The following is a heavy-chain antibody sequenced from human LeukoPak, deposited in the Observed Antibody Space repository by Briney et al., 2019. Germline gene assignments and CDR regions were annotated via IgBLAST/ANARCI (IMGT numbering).Heavy chain of an antibody. V-gene: IGHV3-15*01. D-gene: IGHD4-11*01. Sequence: GGSLRLSCAASGFTFSNAWMSWVRQAPGKGLEWVGRIKSKTDGGTTDYAAPVKGGFTISRDDSKNTLYLQMNSLKTEDTAVYYCTTDRLLVSNYVPDINYWGQGTLVTVSS. CDR1: GFTFSNAW. J-gene: IGHJ4*02. CDR3: TTDRLLVSNYVPDINY. CDR2: IKSKTDGGTT.